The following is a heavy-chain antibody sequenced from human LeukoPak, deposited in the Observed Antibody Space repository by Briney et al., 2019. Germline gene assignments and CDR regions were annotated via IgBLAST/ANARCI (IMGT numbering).Heavy chain of an antibody. D-gene: IGHD1-1*01. CDR3: AKDRVQLERRGYYYYMDV. CDR2: ISGSGGST. Sequence: PGGSLRLSCAASGFTFSSYAMSWVRQAPGKGLEWVSAISGSGGSTYYADSVKGRFTISRDNSKNTLYLQMNSLRAEDTAVYYCAKDRVQLERRGYYYYMDVWGKGTTVTVSS. J-gene: IGHJ6*03. V-gene: IGHV3-23*01. CDR1: GFTFSSYA.